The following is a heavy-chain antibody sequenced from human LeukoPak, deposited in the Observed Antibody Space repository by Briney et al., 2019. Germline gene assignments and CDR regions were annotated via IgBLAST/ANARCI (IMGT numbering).Heavy chain of an antibody. CDR3: ARELIVLEPAARRYNYYMDV. CDR1: GYTFTSYN. J-gene: IGHJ6*03. CDR2: MHPNNGDA. V-gene: IGHV1-8*03. D-gene: IGHD2-2*01. Sequence: ASVKVSCKASGYTFTSYNINWVRQAPGQGLEWMAWMHPNNGDAGYAQKFQDRVTVTSNTSISTAYMELRSLTSEDTAVYYCARELIVLEPAARRYNYYMDVWGIGTTVSVSS.